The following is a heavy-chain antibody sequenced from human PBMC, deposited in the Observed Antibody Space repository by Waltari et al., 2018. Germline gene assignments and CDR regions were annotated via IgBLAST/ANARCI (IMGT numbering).Heavy chain of an antibody. CDR2: ISPIFGTA. V-gene: IGHV1-69*13. CDR3: ARDSSGTTGGWFDP. D-gene: IGHD6-19*01. J-gene: IGHJ5*02. CDR1: GGTFSSYA. Sequence: QVQLVQSGAEVKKPGSSVKVSCKASGGTFSSYAISWVRQAPGQGLEWMGGISPIFGTANYAQKFQGRVTITADESTSTAYMELSSLRSEDTAVYYCARDSSGTTGGWFDPWGQGTLVTVSS.